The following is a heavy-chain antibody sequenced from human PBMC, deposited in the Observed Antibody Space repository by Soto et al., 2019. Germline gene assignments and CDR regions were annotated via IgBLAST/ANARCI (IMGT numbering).Heavy chain of an antibody. J-gene: IGHJ5*02. CDR1: GGTFSSYA. D-gene: IGHD6-13*01. CDR3: ARTGGPYSSSYYWFDP. Sequence: QVQLVQSGAEVKKPGSSVKVSCKASGGTFSSYAISWVRQAPGQGLEWMGRIIPMFTTVNYAQKFQGRVTITADESTSTAYMELSSLRSEDTAVYYCARTGGPYSSSYYWFDPWGQGTLVTVSS. V-gene: IGHV1-69*01. CDR2: IIPMFTTV.